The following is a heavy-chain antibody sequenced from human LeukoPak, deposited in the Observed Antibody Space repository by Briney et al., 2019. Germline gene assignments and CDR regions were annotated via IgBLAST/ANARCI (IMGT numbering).Heavy chain of an antibody. CDR2: IWYDGSNK. Sequence: PGGSLRLSCAASGFTFSSYGMHWVRQAPGKGLDWLAVIWYDGSNKYYAGSGKGRFTISRDNSKNTLYLQMNSLRAEDTAVYYCAKSDYGGNSPRAFDIWGQGTMVTVSS. CDR3: AKSDYGGNSPRAFDI. J-gene: IGHJ3*02. V-gene: IGHV3-33*06. D-gene: IGHD4-23*01. CDR1: GFTFSSYG.